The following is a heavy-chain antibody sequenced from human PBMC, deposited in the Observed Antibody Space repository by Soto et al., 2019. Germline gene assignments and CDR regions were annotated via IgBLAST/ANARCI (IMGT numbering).Heavy chain of an antibody. J-gene: IGHJ3*02. CDR1: GGSISSYY. CDR2: IYYSGST. V-gene: IGHV4-59*01. CDR3: ARHYCSSTSCYEMGDAFDI. Sequence: SETLSLPCTVSGGSISSYYWSWIRQPPGKGLEWIGYIYYSGSTNYNPSLKSRVTISVDTSKNQFSLKLSSVTAADTAVYYCARHYCSSTSCYEMGDAFDIWGQGTMVTVSS. D-gene: IGHD2-2*01.